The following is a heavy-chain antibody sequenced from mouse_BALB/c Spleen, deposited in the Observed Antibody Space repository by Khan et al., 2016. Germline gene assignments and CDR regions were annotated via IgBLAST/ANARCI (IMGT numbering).Heavy chain of an antibody. CDR1: GYTFTNYG. J-gene: IGHJ4*01. Sequence: QIQLVQSGPELKKPGETVKISCKASGYTFTNYGMNWVKQAPGKGLKWMGWINTYTGEPTYADDFKGRFAFSLETSASTAYLQLNNLKNEDTATYCCAREYYYAMDYWGQGTSVTVSS. V-gene: IGHV9-3-1*01. CDR2: INTYTGEP. CDR3: AREYYYAMDY.